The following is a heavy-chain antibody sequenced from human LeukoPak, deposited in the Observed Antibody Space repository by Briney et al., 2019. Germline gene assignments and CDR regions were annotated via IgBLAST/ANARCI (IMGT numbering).Heavy chain of an antibody. V-gene: IGHV5-10-1*04. CDR3: ARHTTVGGSLRFDY. CDR2: INPSDSYT. Sequence: GESLKISCKGSGYRFTNYWISWVRQMPGKGLEWMGRINPSDSYTNYSQSFQGQVTISADKSITTAYLQWSSLKASDTAMYYCARHTTVGGSLRFDYWGQGTLVTVSS. J-gene: IGHJ4*02. D-gene: IGHD4-23*01. CDR1: GYRFTNYW.